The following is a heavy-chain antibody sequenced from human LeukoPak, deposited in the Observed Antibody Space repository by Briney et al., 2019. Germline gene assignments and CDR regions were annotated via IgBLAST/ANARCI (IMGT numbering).Heavy chain of an antibody. D-gene: IGHD6-6*01. V-gene: IGHV4-59*06. J-gene: IGHJ4*02. CDR3: ARIERSSYSLGFDY. Sequence: PSETLSLTCTVSGGSINNYYWTWIRQHPGKGLEWIGHIYYSGTSFYNPSLTSRVTISVDTSKNQFSLKLTSVNDADTAVYYCARIERSSYSLGFDYWGQGTLVTVSS. CDR1: GGSINNYY. CDR2: IYYSGTS.